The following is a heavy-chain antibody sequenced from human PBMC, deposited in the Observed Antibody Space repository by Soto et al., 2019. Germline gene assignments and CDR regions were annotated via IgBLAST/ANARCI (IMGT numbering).Heavy chain of an antibody. D-gene: IGHD2-2*01. CDR3: ARGDIVLVPAAIYGMDV. J-gene: IGHJ6*02. CDR1: GGSISSYY. Sequence: SETLSLTCTVSGGSISSYYWSWIRQPPGKGLEWIGYIYYSGSTNYNPSLKSRVTISVDTSKNQFSLKLSSVTAADTAVYYCARGDIVLVPAAIYGMDVWGQGTTVTVSS. CDR2: IYYSGST. V-gene: IGHV4-59*01.